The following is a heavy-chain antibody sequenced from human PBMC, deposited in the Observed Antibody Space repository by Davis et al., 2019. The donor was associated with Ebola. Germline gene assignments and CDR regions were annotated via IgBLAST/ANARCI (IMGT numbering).Heavy chain of an antibody. D-gene: IGHD3-22*01. Sequence: GGSLRLSCAASGFTFSSYSMNWVRQAPGKGLEWVSIISGDGGTTVYADSVKGRFTISRDNSKNTLHLQMNDLRAEDTALYYCVKKGHYDSSGYYGPFDYWGQGTLVTVSS. V-gene: IGHV3-23*01. CDR1: GFTFSSYS. CDR2: ISGDGGTT. CDR3: VKKGHYDSSGYYGPFDY. J-gene: IGHJ4*02.